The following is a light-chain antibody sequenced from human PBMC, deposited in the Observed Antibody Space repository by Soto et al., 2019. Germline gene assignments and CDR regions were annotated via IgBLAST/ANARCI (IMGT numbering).Light chain of an antibody. J-gene: IGKJ1*01. CDR1: QSVNSY. CDR3: QQRSNWPPAWT. V-gene: IGKV3-11*01. CDR2: DTS. Sequence: EIVLTQSPATLSLSPGARATLSCRTSQSVNSYFAWYQQKPGQAPRLLIYDTSSRDSDIPARFSGSGSGADFGLTISSLEPEDFAVYYCQQRSNWPPAWTFGQGTRVGI.